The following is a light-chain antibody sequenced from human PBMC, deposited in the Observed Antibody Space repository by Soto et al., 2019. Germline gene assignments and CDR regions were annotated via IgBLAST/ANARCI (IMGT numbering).Light chain of an antibody. Sequence: QSALTQPASVSGSPGQSITISCTGTSSDVGGYNYVSWYQQHPSKAPKLMIYDVSNRPSGVPNRFSGSKAGNTASLTISGLQAEDEADSYCSSYTISSTVVFGGGTQLTVL. CDR1: SSDVGGYNY. CDR2: DVS. J-gene: IGLJ2*01. V-gene: IGLV2-14*01. CDR3: SSYTISSTVV.